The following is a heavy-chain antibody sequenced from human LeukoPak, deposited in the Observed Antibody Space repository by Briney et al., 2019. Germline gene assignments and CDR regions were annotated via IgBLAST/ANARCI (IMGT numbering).Heavy chain of an antibody. V-gene: IGHV3-7*03. D-gene: IGHD3-22*01. CDR3: AKDSKPLTYYYDSSGGSDY. Sequence: SGGSLRLSCAASGFTFSTYWMSWVRQAPGKGLEWVANIKQDGSDKYYVDSVKGRFTISRDNAKNSLYLQMNSLRAEDTALYYCAKDSKPLTYYYDSSGGSDYWGQGTLVTVSS. J-gene: IGHJ4*02. CDR2: IKQDGSDK. CDR1: GFTFSTYW.